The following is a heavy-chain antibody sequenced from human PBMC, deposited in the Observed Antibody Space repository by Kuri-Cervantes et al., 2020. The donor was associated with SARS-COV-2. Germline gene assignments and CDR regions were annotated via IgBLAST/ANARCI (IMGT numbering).Heavy chain of an antibody. D-gene: IGHD3-16*02. V-gene: IGHV3-30-3*01. CDR3: QSFGGVIVQN. J-gene: IGHJ4*02. CDR1: GFIFSGSA. CDR2: ISYDGSNK. Sequence: GGSLRLSCATSGFIFSGSAIHWVRQAPGGGLEWVAVISYDGSNKYYADSVKGRFTISRDNSKNTLYLQMNSLRAEDTAVYYCQSFGGVIVQNWGQGTLVTVSS.